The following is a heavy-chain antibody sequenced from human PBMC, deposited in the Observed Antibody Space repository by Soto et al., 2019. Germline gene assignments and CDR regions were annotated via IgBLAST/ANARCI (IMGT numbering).Heavy chain of an antibody. Sequence: ASVKVSCKASGYSFTSYAIYWVRQAPGQGLEWMGWINPNSGGTNYAQKFQGRVTISADKSISTAYLQWSSLKASDTAMYYCAGTRDEYDFYGMDVWGQGTTVTVSS. CDR3: AGTRDEYDFYGMDV. CDR1: GYSFTSYA. V-gene: IGHV1-2*02. D-gene: IGHD3-3*01. J-gene: IGHJ6*02. CDR2: INPNSGGT.